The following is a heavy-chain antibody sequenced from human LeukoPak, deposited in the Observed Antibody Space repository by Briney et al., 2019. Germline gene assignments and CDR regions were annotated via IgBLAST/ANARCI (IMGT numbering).Heavy chain of an antibody. CDR1: RFTFNDYA. Sequence: GGSLRLSCAASRFTFNDYAMHWVRQAPGKGLEWVSGISWNSGSIAYADSVKGRFTISRDNAKNSLYLQTNSLRAEDTAMYYCAKAMGPFIDYDSIGSGLNWFDPWGQGTLVTVSS. J-gene: IGHJ5*02. D-gene: IGHD3-22*01. CDR3: AKAMGPFIDYDSIGSGLNWFDP. CDR2: ISWNSGSI. V-gene: IGHV3-9*01.